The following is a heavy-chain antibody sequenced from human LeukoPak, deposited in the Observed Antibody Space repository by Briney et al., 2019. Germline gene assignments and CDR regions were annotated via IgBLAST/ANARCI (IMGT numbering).Heavy chain of an antibody. V-gene: IGHV4-30-2*01. CDR1: GGSISSGGYY. CDR3: AKGLRYFDWLLTADAFDI. D-gene: IGHD3-9*01. CDR2: IYHSGST. J-gene: IGHJ3*02. Sequence: PSQTLSLTCTVSGGSISSGGYYWSWIRQPPGKGLEWIGYIYHSGSTYYNPSLKSRVTISVDRSKNQFSLKLSSVTAADTAVYYCAKGLRYFDWLLTADAFDIWGQGTMVTVSS.